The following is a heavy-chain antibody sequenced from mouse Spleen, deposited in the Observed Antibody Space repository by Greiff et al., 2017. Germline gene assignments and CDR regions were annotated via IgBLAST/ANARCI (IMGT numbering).Heavy chain of an antibody. D-gene: IGHD2-4*01. V-gene: IGHV5-6-5*01. CDR2: ISSGGST. CDR1: GFTFSSYA. J-gene: IGHJ2*01. Sequence: EVQRVESGGGLVKPGGSLKLSCAASGFTFSSYAMSWVRQTPEKRLEWVASISSGGSTYYPDSVKGRFTISRDNARNILYLQMSSLRSEDTAMYYCAIYYDYDGGPYYFDYWGQGTTLTVSS. CDR3: AIYYDYDGGPYYFDY.